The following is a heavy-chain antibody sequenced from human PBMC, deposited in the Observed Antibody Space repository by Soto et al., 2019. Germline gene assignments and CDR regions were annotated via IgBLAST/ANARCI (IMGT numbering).Heavy chain of an antibody. Sequence: GGSLRLSCAASGFTFSSYAMHWVRQAPGKGLEWVAVISYDGSNKYYADSVKGRFTISRDNSKNTLYLQMNSLRAEDTAVYYCAREFSIAGRLDYWGQGTLVTVSS. CDR1: GFTFSSYA. D-gene: IGHD6-6*01. V-gene: IGHV3-30-3*01. J-gene: IGHJ4*02. CDR2: ISYDGSNK. CDR3: AREFSIAGRLDY.